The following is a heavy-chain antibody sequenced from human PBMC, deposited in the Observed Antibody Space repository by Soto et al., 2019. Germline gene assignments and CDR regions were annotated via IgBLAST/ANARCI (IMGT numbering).Heavy chain of an antibody. CDR1: GYTFTSYD. CDR2: MNPNSGNT. Sequence: ASVKVSCKASGYTFTSYDINWVRQATGQGLEWMGWMNPNSGNTGYAQKFQGRVTMTRNTSISTAYMELSSLRSEDTAVYYCARWGYSSSWSGYYYYGMDVWGQGXTVTVYS. CDR3: ARWGYSSSWSGYYYYGMDV. J-gene: IGHJ6*02. D-gene: IGHD6-13*01. V-gene: IGHV1-8*01.